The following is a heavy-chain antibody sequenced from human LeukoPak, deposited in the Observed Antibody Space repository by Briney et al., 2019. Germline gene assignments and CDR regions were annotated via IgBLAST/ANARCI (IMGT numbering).Heavy chain of an antibody. D-gene: IGHD3-10*01. CDR1: GGSISSGNYY. J-gene: IGHJ4*02. CDR2: IYTSGST. V-gene: IGHV4-61*02. Sequence: SQTLSLTCTVSGGSISSGNYYWSWMRQPAGRGLEWMGRIYTSGSTNYNPSLKSRFTISRNTSKNQFSLQLSSVTAADTAVYYCARGRKRITMVRRPIDYWGKGTLVTVSS. CDR3: ARGRKRITMVRRPIDY.